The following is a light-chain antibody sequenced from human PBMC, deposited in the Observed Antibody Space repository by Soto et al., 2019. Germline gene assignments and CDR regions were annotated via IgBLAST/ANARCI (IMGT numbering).Light chain of an antibody. J-gene: IGKJ1*01. CDR1: QSISSW. CDR3: HQYNSYSNT. CDR2: KAS. V-gene: IGKV1-5*03. Sequence: DIQMTQSPSTLSASVGERVTITCRASQSISSWLAWYQQKPGKAPKLLIYKASSLESGVPSRFSGSGSVTEFTLTISSLQPDDFATYYCHQYNSYSNTFGQGTKVEIK.